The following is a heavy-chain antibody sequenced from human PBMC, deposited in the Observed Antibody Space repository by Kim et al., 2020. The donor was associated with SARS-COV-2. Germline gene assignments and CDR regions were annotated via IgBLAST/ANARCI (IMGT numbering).Heavy chain of an antibody. CDR1: GYSISSGYY. CDR2: IYHSGST. CDR3: ARVKDYDILTGCFDY. D-gene: IGHD3-9*01. J-gene: IGHJ4*01. V-gene: IGHV4-38-2*02. Sequence: SETLSLSCTVSGYSISSGYYWGWIRQPPGKGLEWIGSIYHSGSTYYNPSLKSRVTISVDTSKNQFSLKLSSVTAADTAVYYCARVKDYDILTGCFDYLG.